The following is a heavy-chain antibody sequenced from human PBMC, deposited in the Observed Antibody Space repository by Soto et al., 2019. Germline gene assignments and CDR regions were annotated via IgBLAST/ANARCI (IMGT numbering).Heavy chain of an antibody. V-gene: IGHV4-34*01. CDR1: GGSFGGYY. CDR2: INHSGST. D-gene: IGHD3-3*01. Sequence: SSETLSLTCAVYGGSFGGYYWSWIHQPPGKGLEWIGEINHSGSTNYNPSLKSRVTISVDTSKNQFSLKLSSVTAADTAVYYCARGRYYDFWSGYLNWFDPWGQGTLVTVSS. CDR3: ARGRYYDFWSGYLNWFDP. J-gene: IGHJ5*02.